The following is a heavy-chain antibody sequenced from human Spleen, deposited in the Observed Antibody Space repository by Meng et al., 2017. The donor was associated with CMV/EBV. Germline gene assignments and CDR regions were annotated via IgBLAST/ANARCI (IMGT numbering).Heavy chain of an antibody. CDR2: ISWNSGYL. Sequence: GGSLRLSCAASGFTFGPYTMNWVRQAPGKGLEWVSGISWNSGYLAYADSVKGRFTISRDNAKNSLYLQMNSLRTEDTAFYYCARDPGIEARDDYWGQGTLVTVSS. D-gene: IGHD6-6*01. CDR1: GFTFGPYT. V-gene: IGHV3-9*01. J-gene: IGHJ4*02. CDR3: ARDPGIEARDDY.